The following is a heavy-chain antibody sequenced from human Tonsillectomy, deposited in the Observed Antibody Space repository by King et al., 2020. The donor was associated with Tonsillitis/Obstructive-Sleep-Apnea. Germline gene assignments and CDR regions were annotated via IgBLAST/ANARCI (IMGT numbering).Heavy chain of an antibody. CDR1: GFTFSSYA. J-gene: IGHJ4*02. CDR3: ARAPGGWYVAALDY. CDR2: ISYDGSNK. Sequence: VQLVESGGGVVQPGRSLRLSCVASGFTFSSYAMHWVRQAPGKGLEWVAVISYDGSNKYYADSVKGRFTISRDNSKNTLYLQMNSLRAEDTAVYYCARAPGGWYVAALDYWGQGTLVTVSS. D-gene: IGHD6-19*01. V-gene: IGHV3-30*01.